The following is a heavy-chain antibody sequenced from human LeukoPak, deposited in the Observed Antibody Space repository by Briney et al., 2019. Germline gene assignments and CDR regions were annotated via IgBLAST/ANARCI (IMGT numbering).Heavy chain of an antibody. CDR1: GFTFSSYS. CDR2: ISSSSSTI. Sequence: GGSLRLSCAASGFTFSSYSMNWARQAPGKGLEWVSYISSSSSTIYYADSVKGRFTISRDNAKNSLYLQMNSLRAEDTAVYYCAAFKASLGLDPWGQGTLVTVSS. CDR3: AAFKASLGLDP. J-gene: IGHJ5*02. V-gene: IGHV3-48*01.